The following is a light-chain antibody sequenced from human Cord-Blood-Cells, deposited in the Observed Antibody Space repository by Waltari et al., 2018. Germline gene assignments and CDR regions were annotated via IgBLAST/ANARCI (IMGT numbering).Light chain of an antibody. CDR3: SSYTSSSTLV. Sequence: QSALTQPASVSGSPGQSITISCPGTSRAVGGYNYVPWYQQPPGTAPKLMIYDVSNLPSGVSNRFSGSKSGNTASLTISGLQAEDESDYYCSSYTSSSTLVFGGGTKLTVL. CDR2: DVS. J-gene: IGLJ2*01. V-gene: IGLV2-14*01. CDR1: SRAVGGYNY.